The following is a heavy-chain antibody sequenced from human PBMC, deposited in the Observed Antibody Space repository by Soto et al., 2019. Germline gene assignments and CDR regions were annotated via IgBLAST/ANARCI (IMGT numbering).Heavy chain of an antibody. CDR1: GFTFSSYA. CDR2: ISGSGGST. Sequence: GSLRISCAASGFTFSSYAMSWVRQAPGKGLEWVSAISGSGGSTYYADSVKGRFTISRDNSKNTLYLQMNSLRAEDTAVYYCAKHSSGWYDEPYYFDYWGQGTLVTVSS. D-gene: IGHD6-19*01. V-gene: IGHV3-23*01. CDR3: AKHSSGWYDEPYYFDY. J-gene: IGHJ4*02.